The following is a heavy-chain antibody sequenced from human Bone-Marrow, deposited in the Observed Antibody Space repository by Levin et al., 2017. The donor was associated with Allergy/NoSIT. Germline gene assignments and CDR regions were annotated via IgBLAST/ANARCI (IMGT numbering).Heavy chain of an antibody. V-gene: IGHV1-8*01. Sequence: ASVKVSCKASGYTFIDYNINWVRQASGQGLEWMGWVNPYSDNTGYAQKFQGRVTMTLDNSLSTAYMELSSLRSEDTAVYYCARGAFRKAWFDPWGQGTLVTVSS. D-gene: IGHD3-3*02. CDR3: ARGAFRKAWFDP. J-gene: IGHJ5*02. CDR2: VNPYSDNT. CDR1: GYTFIDYN.